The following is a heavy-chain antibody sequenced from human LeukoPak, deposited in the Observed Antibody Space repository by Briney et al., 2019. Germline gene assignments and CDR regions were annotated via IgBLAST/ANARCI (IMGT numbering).Heavy chain of an antibody. J-gene: IGHJ4*02. CDR3: AKQRSGGSGWCMDY. D-gene: IGHD6-19*01. CDR2: IPFDGSNE. Sequence: PGGSLRLSCAASGFTFSSYGMHWVRQAPGKGLEWVAVIPFDGSNEYYADSAKGRFTISRDDSKNTLYLQMNSLRAEDTAVYYCAKQRSGGSGWCMDYWGQGTLVTVSS. CDR1: GFTFSSYG. V-gene: IGHV3-30*18.